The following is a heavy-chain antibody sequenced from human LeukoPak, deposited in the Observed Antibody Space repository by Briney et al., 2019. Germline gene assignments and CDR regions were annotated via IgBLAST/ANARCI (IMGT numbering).Heavy chain of an antibody. CDR2: ISGSSDSA. Sequence: GGSLRLSCAASGFTFSSYAMHWVRQAPGKGLEWVSDISGSSDSAYYADSVKGRFTISRDNSKNTLYLQMNSLRAEDTAVYYCAKRVLDGYNSPFDYWGQGTLVTVSS. J-gene: IGHJ4*02. D-gene: IGHD5-24*01. CDR1: GFTFSSYA. CDR3: AKRVLDGYNSPFDY. V-gene: IGHV3-23*01.